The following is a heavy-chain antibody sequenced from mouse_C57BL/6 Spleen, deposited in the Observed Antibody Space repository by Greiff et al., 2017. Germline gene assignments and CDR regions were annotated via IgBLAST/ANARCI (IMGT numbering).Heavy chain of an antibody. CDR3: ARGRSNPWFAY. D-gene: IGHD2-5*01. Sequence: EVQLQESGPGLVKPSQSLSLTCSVTGYSITSGYYWNWIRQFPGNKLEWMGYISYDGSNNYNPYLKNRISITRDPSKNQFFLKLNSVTTEDTATYYCARGRSNPWFAYWSQGTLVTVSA. J-gene: IGHJ3*01. CDR1: GYSITSGYY. CDR2: ISYDGSN. V-gene: IGHV3-6*01.